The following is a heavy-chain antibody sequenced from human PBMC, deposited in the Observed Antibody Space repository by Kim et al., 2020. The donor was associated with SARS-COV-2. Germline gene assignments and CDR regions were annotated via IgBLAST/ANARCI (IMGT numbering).Heavy chain of an antibody. CDR3: ARDMGVVAATDYYYYGMDV. D-gene: IGHD2-15*01. J-gene: IGHJ6*02. Sequence: TRVTISVDTSKNQFSLKLSSVTAADTAVYYCARDMGVVAATDYYYYGMDVWGQGTTVTVSS. V-gene: IGHV4-59*01.